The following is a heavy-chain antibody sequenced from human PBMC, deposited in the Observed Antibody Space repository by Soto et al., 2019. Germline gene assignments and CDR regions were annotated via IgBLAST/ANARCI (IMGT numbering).Heavy chain of an antibody. J-gene: IGHJ6*02. CDR1: GGSFSGYY. D-gene: IGHD3-16*02. CDR2: INHSGST. V-gene: IGHV4-34*01. CDR3: ARGRGYDYVWGSYRPPLMDV. Sequence: SETLSLTCAVYGGSFSGYYWSWIRQPPGKWLEWIGEINHSGSTNYNPSLKSRVTISVDTSKNQFSLKLSSVTAADTAVYYCARGRGYDYVWGSYRPPLMDVWGQGXTVTVPS.